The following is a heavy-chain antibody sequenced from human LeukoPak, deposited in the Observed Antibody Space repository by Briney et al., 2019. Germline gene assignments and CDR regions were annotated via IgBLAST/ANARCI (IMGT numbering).Heavy chain of an antibody. CDR1: GFTFSSYW. V-gene: IGHV3-74*01. CDR2: INTDGSTT. J-gene: IGHJ4*02. D-gene: IGHD3-22*01. CDR3: ARSSGYLDY. Sequence: GGSLRLSCAASGFTFSSYWMHWVRQAPGKGLVWVSHINTDGSTTNYADSVKGRFTISRDNAKNTLYLQINSLRGEDTAVYYCARSSGYLDYWGQGTPVTASS.